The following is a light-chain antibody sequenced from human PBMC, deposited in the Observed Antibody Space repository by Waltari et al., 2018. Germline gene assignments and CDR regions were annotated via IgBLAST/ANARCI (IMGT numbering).Light chain of an antibody. CDR1: QNISSF. CDR3: QQRYNWLALT. V-gene: IGKV3-11*01. J-gene: IGKJ4*01. Sequence: EIVLTQSPATLSLSQGEIATLSSRDSQNISSFLAWYQQKHGQSPRLLIYDAANRATGIPDRFSGSGSGTDFTLTISSLEPEDFAVYFCQQRYNWLALTFGGGTTVEI. CDR2: DAA.